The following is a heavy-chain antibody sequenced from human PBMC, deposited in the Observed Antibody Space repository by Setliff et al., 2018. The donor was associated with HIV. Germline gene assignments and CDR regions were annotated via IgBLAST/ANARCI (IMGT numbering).Heavy chain of an antibody. CDR3: ARRIDNSGSFPDKNWFDT. V-gene: IGHV4-4*09. CDR2: IFSSGRT. J-gene: IGHJ5*02. Sequence: SETLSLTCTVSGGSISSYCWNWIRQSPGRGLEWIGFIFSSGRTKYNPSLQSRVTMSIDTSKNQFSLKLTSVTAADTAVYYCARRIDNSGSFPDKNWFDTWGQGSLFTVSS. D-gene: IGHD3-10*01. CDR1: GGSISSYC.